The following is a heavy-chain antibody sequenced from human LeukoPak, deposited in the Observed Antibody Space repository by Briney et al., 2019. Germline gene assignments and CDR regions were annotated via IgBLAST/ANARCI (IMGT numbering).Heavy chain of an antibody. Sequence: GGSLRLSCAASGFTFSSYAMNWVRQAPGRGLEWVSSITTGSDIYYADSVKGRFTISRDNAKNSLYLDMNSLGAEDTAVYYCARRFGGSYGYWGQGTLVTVSS. J-gene: IGHJ4*02. V-gene: IGHV3-21*01. CDR3: ARRFGGSYGY. D-gene: IGHD1-26*01. CDR1: GFTFSSYA. CDR2: ITTGSDI.